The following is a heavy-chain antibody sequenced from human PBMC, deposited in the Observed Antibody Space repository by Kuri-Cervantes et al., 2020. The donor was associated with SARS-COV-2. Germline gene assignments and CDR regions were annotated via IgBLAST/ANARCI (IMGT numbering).Heavy chain of an antibody. CDR3: AKDRAGVHDF. CDR2: ISYDGSNK. J-gene: IGHJ4*02. CDR1: GFTFSSYG. V-gene: IGHV3-30*18. D-gene: IGHD2-21*01. Sequence: GESLKISCAASGFTFSSYGMHWVRQAPGKGLEWVAVISYDGSNKYYADSVKGRFTISRDNSKNTLYLQMKSLRDEDTAIYYCAKDRAGVHDFWGQGTLVTVSS.